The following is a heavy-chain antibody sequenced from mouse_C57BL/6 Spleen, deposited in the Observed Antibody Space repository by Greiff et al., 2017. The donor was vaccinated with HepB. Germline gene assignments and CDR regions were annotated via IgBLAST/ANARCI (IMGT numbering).Heavy chain of an antibody. CDR3: AKGGGYYLFDY. Sequence: QVQLQQSGAELVKPGASVKLSCKASGYTFTSYWMQWVKQRPGQGLEWIGEIDPSDSYTNYNQKFKGKATLTVDTSSSTAYMQLSSLTSEDSAVYYCAKGGGYYLFDYWGQGTTLTVSS. CDR1: GYTFTSYW. V-gene: IGHV1-50*01. CDR2: IDPSDSYT. J-gene: IGHJ2*01. D-gene: IGHD2-3*01.